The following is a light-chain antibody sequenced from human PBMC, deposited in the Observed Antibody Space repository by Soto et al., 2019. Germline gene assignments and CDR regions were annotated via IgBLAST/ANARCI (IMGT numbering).Light chain of an antibody. Sequence: SYELTQPPSASVAPGQTARVTCGGDNVGGKSVQWYQQKPGQAPVLVLYDARDRPSWIPERFSGSNSGNTATLIISSVEAGDEADFYCQVWDTITDQYIFGSGTKVT. CDR3: QVWDTITDQYI. CDR2: DAR. J-gene: IGLJ1*01. CDR1: NVGGKS. V-gene: IGLV3-21*02.